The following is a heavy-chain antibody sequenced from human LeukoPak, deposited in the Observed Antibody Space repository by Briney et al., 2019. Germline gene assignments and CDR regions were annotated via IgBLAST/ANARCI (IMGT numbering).Heavy chain of an antibody. J-gene: IGHJ4*02. CDR3: ARERACSSSWCGFDY. Sequence: PSETLSLTCTVSGGSISSYYWSWIRQPPGKGLEWIGYIYYSGSTNYNPSLKSRVTISVDTSKNQFSLKLSSVTAADTAVYYCARERACSSSWCGFDYWGQGTLVTVSS. CDR1: GGSISSYY. D-gene: IGHD6-13*01. CDR2: IYYSGST. V-gene: IGHV4-59*01.